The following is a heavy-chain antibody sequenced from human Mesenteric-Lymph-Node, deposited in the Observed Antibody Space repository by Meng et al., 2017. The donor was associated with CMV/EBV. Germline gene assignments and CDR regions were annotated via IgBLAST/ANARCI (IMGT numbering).Heavy chain of an antibody. Sequence: SETLSLTCTVPGGSTSSSSYYWGWIRQPPGKGLEWIGSIHYSGSTYYNPSLKSRVTISVDTSKNQFSLKLSSVTAADTAVYYCARSVDFWSGYYDFDRWGQGTLVTVSS. D-gene: IGHD3-3*01. CDR2: IHYSGST. V-gene: IGHV4-39*01. J-gene: IGHJ4*02. CDR1: GGSTSSSSYY. CDR3: ARSVDFWSGYYDFDR.